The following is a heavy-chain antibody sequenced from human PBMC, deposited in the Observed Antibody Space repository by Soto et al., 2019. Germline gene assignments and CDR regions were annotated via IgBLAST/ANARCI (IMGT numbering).Heavy chain of an antibody. V-gene: IGHV1-24*01. CDR2: FDPEDGET. CDR3: ATIRAARPRDAFDI. J-gene: IGHJ3*02. D-gene: IGHD6-6*01. CDR1: GYTLTELS. Sequence: ASVKVSCKVSGYTLTELSMHWVRQAPGKGLEWMGGFDPEDGETIYAQKFQGRVTMTEDTSTDTAYMELSSLRSEDTAVYYCATIRAARPRDAFDIWGQGTMVTVSS.